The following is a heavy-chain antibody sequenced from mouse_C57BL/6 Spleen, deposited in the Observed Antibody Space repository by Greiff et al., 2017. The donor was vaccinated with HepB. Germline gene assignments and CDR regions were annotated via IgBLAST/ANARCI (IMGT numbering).Heavy chain of an antibody. CDR3: APPPGMGY. CDR1: GYTFTSYW. J-gene: IGHJ4*01. Sequence: QVQLQQPGAELVKPGASVKLSCKASGYTFTSYWMQWVKQRPGQGLEWIGEIDPSDSYTNYNQKFKGKATLTVDTSSSTAYMQLSSLTSEDSAVYYCAPPPGMGYWGQGTSVTVSS. V-gene: IGHV1-50*01. CDR2: IDPSDSYT.